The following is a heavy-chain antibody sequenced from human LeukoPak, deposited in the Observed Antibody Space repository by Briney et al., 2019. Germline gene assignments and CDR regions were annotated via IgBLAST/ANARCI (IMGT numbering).Heavy chain of an antibody. D-gene: IGHD2-2*02. Sequence: PSETLSLTCTVSGGSISSGSYYWSWIRQPAGKGLEWIGRIYTSGSTNYNPSLKSRVTISVDTSKNQFSLKLSSVTAADTAVYYCAREVIVVVPAAIDGTYYFDYWGQGTLVTVSS. CDR3: AREVIVVVPAAIDGTYYFDY. J-gene: IGHJ4*02. CDR2: IYTSGST. V-gene: IGHV4-61*02. CDR1: GGSISSGSYY.